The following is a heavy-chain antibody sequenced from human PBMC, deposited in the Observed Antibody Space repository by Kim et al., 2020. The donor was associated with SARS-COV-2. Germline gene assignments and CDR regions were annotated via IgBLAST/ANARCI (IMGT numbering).Heavy chain of an antibody. D-gene: IGHD2-21*02. Sequence: GGSLRLSCAASGFTFSTYAMSWVRQAPGKGLEWVSTISSSGGSTYYADSVRGRFTISRDNSENTLYLQMNSLRAEDTAVYYCAKQRTGDRNRYFDLWGRGTLVTVYS. V-gene: IGHV3-23*01. CDR2: ISSSGGST. J-gene: IGHJ2*01. CDR1: GFTFSTYA. CDR3: AKQRTGDRNRYFDL.